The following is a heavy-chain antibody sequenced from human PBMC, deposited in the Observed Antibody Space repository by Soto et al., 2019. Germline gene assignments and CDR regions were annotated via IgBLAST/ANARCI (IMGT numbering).Heavy chain of an antibody. Sequence: SETLSLTCAVYGGSFSGYYWSWIRQPPGKGLEWIGEINHSGSTNYNPSLKSRVTISLDTSKNQFSLKLSSVTAADTAVYYCARLGCSSTSCYDYYYYMDVWGKGTTVTVSS. CDR1: GGSFSGYY. CDR2: INHSGST. D-gene: IGHD2-2*01. J-gene: IGHJ6*03. V-gene: IGHV4-34*01. CDR3: ARLGCSSTSCYDYYYYMDV.